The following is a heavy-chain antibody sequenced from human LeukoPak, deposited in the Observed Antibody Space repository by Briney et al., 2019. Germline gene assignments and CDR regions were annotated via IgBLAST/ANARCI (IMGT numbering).Heavy chain of an antibody. J-gene: IGHJ6*03. D-gene: IGHD6-13*01. V-gene: IGHV3-20*04. CDR3: ARDRGNLAAAGTWYYYYYMDV. CDR1: GFTFDDYG. Sequence: RPGGPLRLSCAASGFTFDDYGMSWVRQAPGKGLEWVSGINWNGGSTGYADSVKGRFTISRDNAKNSLYLQMNSLRAEDTALYYCARDRGNLAAAGTWYYYYYMDVWGKGTTVTVSS. CDR2: INWNGGST.